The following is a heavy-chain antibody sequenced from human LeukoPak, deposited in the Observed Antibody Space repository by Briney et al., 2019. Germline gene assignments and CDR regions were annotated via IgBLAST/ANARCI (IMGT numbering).Heavy chain of an antibody. CDR2: IGGRGGST. D-gene: IGHD4-17*01. CDR3: AKVSVTTLSGAFGI. J-gene: IGHJ3*02. V-gene: IGHV3-23*01. Sequence: PGGSLRLSCAASGFTFSSFTMTWVRQAPGKGLEWVSAIGGRGGSTYYADSVKGRFTISRDNSKNTLYLQMNSLRAEDTAVYYCAKVSVTTLSGAFGIWGQGTMVTVSS. CDR1: GFTFSSFT.